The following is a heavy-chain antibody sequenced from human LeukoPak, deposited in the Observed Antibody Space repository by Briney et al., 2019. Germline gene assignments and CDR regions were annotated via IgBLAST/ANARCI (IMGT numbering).Heavy chain of an antibody. Sequence: PGGSLRLSCAASGFSFDDYGMSWVRQVPGKGLEWVSGMNWNGGSTSYTDSVKGRFTISRDNAKNSLYLQMNSLRAEDTAVYYCAELGITMIGGVWGKGTTVTISS. CDR3: AELGITMIGGV. J-gene: IGHJ6*04. CDR1: GFSFDDYG. CDR2: MNWNGGST. D-gene: IGHD3-10*02. V-gene: IGHV3-20*04.